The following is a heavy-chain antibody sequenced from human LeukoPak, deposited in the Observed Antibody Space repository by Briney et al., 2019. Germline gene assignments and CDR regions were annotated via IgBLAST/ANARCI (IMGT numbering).Heavy chain of an antibody. CDR2: IKTKTDGGTT. CDR3: TRGAYGDYYFDP. D-gene: IGHD4-17*01. V-gene: IGHV3-15*01. J-gene: IGHJ4*02. Sequence: GGSLRLSCAASGFTFSNYAIHWVRQAPGKGLEWVGRIKTKTDGGTTDYAAPVKGRFTISRDDSENTLYLQMNNLKTEDTAVYFCTRGAYGDYYFDPWGQGTLVTVSS. CDR1: GFTFSNYA.